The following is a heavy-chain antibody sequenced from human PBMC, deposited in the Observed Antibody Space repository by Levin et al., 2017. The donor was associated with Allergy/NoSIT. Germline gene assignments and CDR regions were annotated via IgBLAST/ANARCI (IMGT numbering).Heavy chain of an antibody. CDR2: VSGSGGGT. CDR3: AKEAIFGMTFFDS. Sequence: GGSLRLSCAASGFIFTNYAMTWVRQAPGRGLEWVSSVSGSGGGTYYADSVRGRFTISRDNSKNTFYLQINSLRAEDTAVYYCAKEAIFGMTFFDSWGQGTLVTVSS. D-gene: IGHD3-3*01. J-gene: IGHJ4*02. CDR1: GFIFTNYA. V-gene: IGHV3-23*01.